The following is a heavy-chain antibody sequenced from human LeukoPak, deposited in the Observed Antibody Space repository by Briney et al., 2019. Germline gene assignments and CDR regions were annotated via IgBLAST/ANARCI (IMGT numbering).Heavy chain of an antibody. CDR2: IRNKANDYAT. V-gene: IGHV3-73*01. CDR3: TRLAGIAAATTGIDN. J-gene: IGHJ4*02. CDR1: GFTFSGSA. D-gene: IGHD1-26*01. Sequence: PGGSLKLSCAASGFTFSGSAIHWVRQASGKGLGWVGRIRNKANDYATAYAASVKGRFTISRDDSKNTAYLQMNSLKTEDTAVYYCTRLAGIAAATTGIDNWGQGTLVTVSS.